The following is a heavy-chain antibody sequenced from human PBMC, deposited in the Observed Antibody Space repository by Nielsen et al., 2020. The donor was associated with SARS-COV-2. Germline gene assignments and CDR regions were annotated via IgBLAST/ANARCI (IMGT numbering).Heavy chain of an antibody. D-gene: IGHD2-2*01. J-gene: IGHJ6*02. V-gene: IGHV3-30-3*01. CDR3: ARYCSSTSCYAGGKYYYYGMDV. CDR2: ISYDGSNK. Sequence: WIRQPPGKGLEWVAVISYDGSNKYYADSVKGRFTISRDNSKNTLYLQMNSLRAEDMAVYYCARYCSSTSCYAGGKYYYYGMDVWGQGTTVTVSS.